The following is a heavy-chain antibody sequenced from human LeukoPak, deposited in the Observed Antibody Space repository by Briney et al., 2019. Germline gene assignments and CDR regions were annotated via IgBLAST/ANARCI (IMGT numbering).Heavy chain of an antibody. D-gene: IGHD2-8*01. Sequence: EASVKVSCKASGFTFTSSAMQWVRQDSGQRLEWIGWIVVGSGNTNYAQKFQERVTITRDMSTSTAYMELSSLRSEDTAVYYCAARYCTNGVCYNGFDPWGQGTLVTVSS. CDR3: AARYCTNGVCYNGFDP. CDR1: GFTFTSSA. CDR2: IVVGSGNT. V-gene: IGHV1-58*02. J-gene: IGHJ5*02.